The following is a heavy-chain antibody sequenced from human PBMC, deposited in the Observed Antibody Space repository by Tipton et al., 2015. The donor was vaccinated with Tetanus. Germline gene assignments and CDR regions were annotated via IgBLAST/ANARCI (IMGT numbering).Heavy chain of an antibody. Sequence: TLSLTCTVSGGYILNHYWSWIRQPAGKGLEWIGCIYTRGSDYYNPSLKSRATVSVDPSNNQVSLKLSSVTAADTAVYYCARDLGSVAENWFDIWGQGVLVTVSS. CDR2: IYTRGSD. D-gene: IGHD6-19*01. J-gene: IGHJ5*02. V-gene: IGHV4-4*07. CDR1: GGYILNHY. CDR3: ARDLGSVAENWFDI.